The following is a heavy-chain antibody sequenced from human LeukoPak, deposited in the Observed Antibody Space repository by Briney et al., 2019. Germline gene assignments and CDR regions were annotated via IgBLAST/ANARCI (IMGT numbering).Heavy chain of an antibody. J-gene: IGHJ4*02. V-gene: IGHV3-53*01. Sequence: PGGSLRLSCAASGFTVSSNYMSWVRQAPGKGLEWVSVIYSGGSTYYADSVKGRFTISRDNSKNTLYLQMNSLRAEDTAVYYCSAGYSSSFVDYWGQGTLVTVSS. D-gene: IGHD6-6*01. CDR1: GFTVSSNY. CDR3: SAGYSSSFVDY. CDR2: IYSGGST.